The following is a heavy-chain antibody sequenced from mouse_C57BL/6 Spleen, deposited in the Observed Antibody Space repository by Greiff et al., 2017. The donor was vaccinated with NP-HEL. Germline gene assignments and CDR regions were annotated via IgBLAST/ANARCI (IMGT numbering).Heavy chain of an antibody. D-gene: IGHD2-4*01. CDR2: IRNKANNHAS. V-gene: IGHV6-6*01. CDR3: TRPDYGYAMDY. J-gene: IGHJ4*01. Sequence: FFQPGGSMKLSCAASGFTFSDAWMDWVRQSPEKGLEWVAEIRNKANNHASYYAESVKGRFTISRADSKSSVYLQMMSLRAEDTGIYYCTRPDYGYAMDYWGQGTSVTVSS. CDR1: GFTFSDAW.